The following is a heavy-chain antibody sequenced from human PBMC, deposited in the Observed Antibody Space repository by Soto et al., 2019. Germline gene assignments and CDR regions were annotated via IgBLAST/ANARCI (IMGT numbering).Heavy chain of an antibody. D-gene: IGHD3-3*01. J-gene: IGHJ4*02. CDR3: ARGTTYYDFWSGSFPDFYY. Sequence: ASVKVCCKASGYTFTSYGISWVRQALGQGLEWMGWISAYNGNTNYAQKLQGRVTMTTDTSTSTAYMELRSLRSDDTAVYYCARGTTYYDFWSGSFPDFYYWGQETLVTVAS. CDR1: GYTFTSYG. V-gene: IGHV1-18*01. CDR2: ISAYNGNT.